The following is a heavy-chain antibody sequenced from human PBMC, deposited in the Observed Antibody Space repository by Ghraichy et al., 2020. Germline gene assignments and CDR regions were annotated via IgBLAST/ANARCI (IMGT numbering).Heavy chain of an antibody. V-gene: IGHV3-48*03. Sequence: GESLNISCAASGFTFSSYEMSWVRQAPGKGLEWVSYISSSGSTIYYADSVKGRFTISRDNAKNSLYLQMNSLRAEDTAVYYCASSYYDSSGLWGWGQGTLVTVSS. J-gene: IGHJ4*02. CDR2: ISSSGSTI. CDR1: GFTFSSYE. D-gene: IGHD3-22*01. CDR3: ASSYYDSSGLWG.